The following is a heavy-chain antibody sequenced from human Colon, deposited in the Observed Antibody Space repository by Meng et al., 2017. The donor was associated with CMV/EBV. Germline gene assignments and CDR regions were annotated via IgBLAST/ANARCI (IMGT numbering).Heavy chain of an antibody. CDR1: GDSLRSHY. D-gene: IGHD1/OR15-1a*01. V-gene: IGHV4-59*11. Sequence: SETLSLTCTVSGDSLRSHYWSWIRQPPGKGLEWMGYVYYSGAATYTPSLRSRLSISVDMSKNQVYLTLRSVTAADPAMYFCARGIGHASNNTHDYWCQFTLFPVSS. J-gene: IGHJ4*02. CDR3: ARGIGHASNNTHDY. CDR2: VYYSGAA.